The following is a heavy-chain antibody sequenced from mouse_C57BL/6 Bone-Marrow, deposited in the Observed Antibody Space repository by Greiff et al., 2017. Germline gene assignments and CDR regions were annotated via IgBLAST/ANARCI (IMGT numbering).Heavy chain of an antibody. J-gene: IGHJ2*01. CDR1: GYSFTSYY. D-gene: IGHD4-1*01. V-gene: IGHV1-66*01. CDR3: ARSGGTDYFDY. Sequence: QVQLQQSGPELVKPGASVKISCKASGYSFTSYYIHWVKQRPGQGLEWIGWIYPGSGNTKYNEKFKGKATLTADTSSSTAYMQLSSLTSEDSAVYYCARSGGTDYFDYWGQGTTLTVSS. CDR2: IYPGSGNT.